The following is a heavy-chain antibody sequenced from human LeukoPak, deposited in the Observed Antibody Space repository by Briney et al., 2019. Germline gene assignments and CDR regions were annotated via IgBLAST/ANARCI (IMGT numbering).Heavy chain of an antibody. CDR2: IYYSGST. V-gene: IGHV4-30-4*07. J-gene: IGHJ4*02. CDR3: AGVALRYCSGGSCPFDY. CDR1: GGSISSGGYS. Sequence: SQTLSLTCAVSGGSISSGGYSWSWIRQPPGTGLEWLGYIYYSGSTYYNPSLKGRVTISVDTSKNQFSLKLSSVTAADTAVYYCAGVALRYCSGGSCPFDYWGQGTLVTVSS. D-gene: IGHD2-15*01.